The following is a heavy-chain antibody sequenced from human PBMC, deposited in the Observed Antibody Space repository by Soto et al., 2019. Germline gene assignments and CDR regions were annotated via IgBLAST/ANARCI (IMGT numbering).Heavy chain of an antibody. CDR3: AKNSKGYSGSYFDY. Sequence: EVQLLESGGGVGQPGGSLRLSCAATGFSFSGYAMSWVRQAAGKGLEWVSTISGSGASTFYADSVKGRFTISRDNSKNTCYLRISSLRAEDTAVYYCAKNSKGYSGSYFDYWGQGTLVTVSS. J-gene: IGHJ4*02. CDR2: ISGSGAST. CDR1: GFSFSGYA. V-gene: IGHV3-23*01. D-gene: IGHD1-26*01.